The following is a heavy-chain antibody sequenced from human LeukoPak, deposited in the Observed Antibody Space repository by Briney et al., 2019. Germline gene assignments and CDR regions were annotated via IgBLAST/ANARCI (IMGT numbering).Heavy chain of an antibody. CDR1: GGSISSYY. D-gene: IGHD3-16*02. CDR2: IYYSGST. J-gene: IGHJ1*01. Sequence: SETLSLTCTVSGGSISSYYWSWIRQPPGKGLEWIGYIYYSGSTNYNPSLKSRVTISVDTSKNQFSLKLSSVTAADTAVYYCAGDVYRGLLTYWGQGTLVTVSS. CDR3: AGDVYRGLLTY. V-gene: IGHV4-59*12.